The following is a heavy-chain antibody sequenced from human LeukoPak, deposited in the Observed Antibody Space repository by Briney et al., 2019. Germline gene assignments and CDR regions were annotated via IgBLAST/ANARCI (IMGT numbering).Heavy chain of an antibody. J-gene: IGHJ3*02. Sequence: GGSLRLSCVASGFTFRDYYMSWIRQVPGKGLEWVSYITSSGSTLYYADSLKGRFSISRDNAKNLLYLQMNSLRLEDTAVYYCVRDLRTGAFDIWGQGTMVTVSS. CDR3: VRDLRTGAFDI. CDR2: ITSSGSTL. D-gene: IGHD1-1*01. CDR1: GFTFRDYY. V-gene: IGHV3-11*04.